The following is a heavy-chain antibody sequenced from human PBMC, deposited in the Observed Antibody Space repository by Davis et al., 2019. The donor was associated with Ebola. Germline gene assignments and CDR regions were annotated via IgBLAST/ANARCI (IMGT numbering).Heavy chain of an antibody. CDR3: ATEADYYDNSGYYN. CDR2: FDPEDGET. Sequence: ASVKVSCKVSGFTLAELSMHWVRQAPGKGLEWVGGFDPEDGETLYAQKFQGRVTMTEDTSTDTAYMELNSLRYEDTAVYYCATEADYYDNSGYYNWGQGTLVTVSS. CDR1: GFTLAELS. V-gene: IGHV1-24*01. D-gene: IGHD3-22*01. J-gene: IGHJ4*02.